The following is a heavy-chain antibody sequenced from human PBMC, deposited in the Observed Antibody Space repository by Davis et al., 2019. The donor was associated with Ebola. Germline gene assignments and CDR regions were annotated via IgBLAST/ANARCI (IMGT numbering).Heavy chain of an antibody. CDR3: ARDMSTTFDL. Sequence: ASVKVSCKASGYRFIAYYIHWVRQAPGQGLEGMGWINPNTGDTAYAQKFQGGVTLTTDTAISTAYMELNTLTSDDSAVYYCARDMSTTFDLWGRGTLVIVSS. CDR1: GYRFIAYY. CDR2: INPNTGDT. D-gene: IGHD2-2*01. V-gene: IGHV1-2*02. J-gene: IGHJ2*01.